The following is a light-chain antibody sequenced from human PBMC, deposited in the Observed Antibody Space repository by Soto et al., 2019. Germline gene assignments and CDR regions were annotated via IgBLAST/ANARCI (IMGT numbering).Light chain of an antibody. Sequence: ENVLTQSPDTLSLSPGERATLTCRASQNVGSNYLAWYQQKPGQAPRLLIRGASNRATGIPDRFSGSGSGTDFTLTVSRLEPEDFAVYYCQQYAYAPITFGQGTQLEIK. J-gene: IGKJ5*01. CDR2: GAS. CDR3: QQYAYAPIT. CDR1: QNVGSNY. V-gene: IGKV3-20*01.